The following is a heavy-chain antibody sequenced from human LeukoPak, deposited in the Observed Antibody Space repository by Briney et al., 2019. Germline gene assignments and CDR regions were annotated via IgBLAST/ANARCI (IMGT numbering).Heavy chain of an antibody. CDR2: ISHDGSNK. J-gene: IGHJ6*02. Sequence: GGSLRLSCAASGFTFSSYGMHWVRQAPGKGLEWVAVISHDGSNKYYADSVKGRFTISRDNSKNTLYLQMNSLKTKDTAVYYCTTDHYYGSGSYYYYYYGMDVWGQGTTVTVSS. D-gene: IGHD3-10*01. V-gene: IGHV3-30*03. CDR3: TTDHYYGSGSYYYYYYGMDV. CDR1: GFTFSSYG.